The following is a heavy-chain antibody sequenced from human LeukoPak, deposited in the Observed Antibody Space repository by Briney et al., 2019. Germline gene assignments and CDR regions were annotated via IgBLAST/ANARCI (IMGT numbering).Heavy chain of an antibody. J-gene: IGHJ4*02. CDR3: ARAHPSSYFDY. CDR2: IYYSGST. CDR1: GGSISSSSYY. V-gene: IGHV4-39*07. Sequence: SETLSLTCTVSGGSISSSSYYWGWIRQPPGKGLEWIGSIYYSGSTYYNPSLKSRVNISVDTSKNQFSLKLSSVTAADTAVYYCARAHPSSYFDYWGQGTLVTVSS.